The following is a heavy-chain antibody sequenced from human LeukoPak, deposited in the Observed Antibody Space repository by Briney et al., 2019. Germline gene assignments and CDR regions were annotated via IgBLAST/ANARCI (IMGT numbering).Heavy chain of an antibody. CDR1: GFTFSSNW. V-gene: IGHV3-15*01. Sequence: PGGSLRLSCAASGFTFSSNWMNWVRQAPGKGLEWVGRIKSKTDGGTTDYAAPVKGRFTISRDDSKKTLFLQMNSLKTDDTAVYYCVTGTWRFCVAGSCHSPFAYWGQGTLVIVSS. CDR2: IKSKTDGGTT. J-gene: IGHJ4*02. CDR3: VTGTWRFCVAGSCHSPFAY. D-gene: IGHD3-3*01.